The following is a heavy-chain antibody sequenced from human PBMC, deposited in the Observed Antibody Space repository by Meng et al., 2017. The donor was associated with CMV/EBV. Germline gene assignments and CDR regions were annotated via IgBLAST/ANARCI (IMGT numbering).Heavy chain of an antibody. CDR3: ARTRIEVEPDGRKIKYYNYGMDV. D-gene: IGHD2-2*01. Sequence: ASVKVSCKASGYTFTTYDINWVRQATGQGLEWMGWMNPNSGNTGYAQKFQGRVTLTRVTSISTAYMELSSLTSDDTAVYYCARTRIEVEPDGRKIKYYNYGMDVWGQGTTVIVSS. J-gene: IGHJ6*02. CDR1: GYTFTTYD. V-gene: IGHV1-8*01. CDR2: MNPNSGNT.